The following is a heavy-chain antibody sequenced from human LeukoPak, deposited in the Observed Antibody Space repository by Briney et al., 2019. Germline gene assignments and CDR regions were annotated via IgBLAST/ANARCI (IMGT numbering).Heavy chain of an antibody. CDR2: IWYDGSNK. CDR3: ARDREYSYGDAFDI. D-gene: IGHD5-18*01. V-gene: IGHV3-33*01. J-gene: IGHJ3*02. Sequence: GRSLRLSCAASGFTFSYYGMHWVRQAPGKGLEWVAVIWYDGSNKYYADSVKGRFTISRDNSKNTMYLEMNSLRAEDTAVYYCARDREYSYGDAFDIWGQGTMVTVSS. CDR1: GFTFSYYG.